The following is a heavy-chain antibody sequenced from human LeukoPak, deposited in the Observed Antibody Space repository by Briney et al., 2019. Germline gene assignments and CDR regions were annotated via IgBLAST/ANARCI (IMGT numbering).Heavy chain of an antibody. J-gene: IGHJ5*02. CDR1: GFTFSSYA. CDR3: ARVGNRYCSSTSCYSET. CDR2: ISSNGGST. D-gene: IGHD2-2*01. V-gene: IGHV3-64*01. Sequence: GGSLRLSCVASGFTFSSYAMHWVRQAPGKGLEYVSAISSNGGSTYYANSVKGRFTISRDNSKNTLYLQMGSLRAEDMAVYYCARVGNRYCSSTSCYSETWGQGTLVTVSS.